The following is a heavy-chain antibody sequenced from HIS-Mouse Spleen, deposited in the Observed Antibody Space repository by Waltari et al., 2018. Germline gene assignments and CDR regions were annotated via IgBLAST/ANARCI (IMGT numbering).Heavy chain of an antibody. CDR1: GGSISSSSYY. V-gene: IGHV4-39*07. CDR2: IYYRGST. D-gene: IGHD6-13*01. Sequence: QLQLQESGPGLVKPSETLSLTCTVSGGSISSSSYYWGWIRQPPGKGLEGIGSIYYRGSTYYNPSLKSRVTISVETSKNQFSLKLSSVTAADTAVYYCAREIPYSSSWYDWYFDLWGRGTLVTVSS. J-gene: IGHJ2*01. CDR3: AREIPYSSSWYDWYFDL.